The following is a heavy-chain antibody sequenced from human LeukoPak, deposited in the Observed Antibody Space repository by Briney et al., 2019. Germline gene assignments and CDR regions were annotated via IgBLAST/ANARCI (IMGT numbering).Heavy chain of an antibody. J-gene: IGHJ4*02. CDR2: ISYDGSNK. D-gene: IGHD3-3*01. CDR3: ARVTIFGVVIISYYFGY. CDR1: GFTFSSYA. V-gene: IGHV3-30-3*01. Sequence: GGSLRLSCAASGFTFSSYAMHWVRQAPGKGLEWVAVISYDGSNKYYADSVKGRFTISRDNSKNTLYLQMNSLRAEDTAVYYCARVTIFGVVIISYYFGYWGQGTLVTVSS.